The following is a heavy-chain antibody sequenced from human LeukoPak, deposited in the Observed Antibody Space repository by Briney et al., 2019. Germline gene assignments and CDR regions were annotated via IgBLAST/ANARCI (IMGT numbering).Heavy chain of an antibody. CDR1: GYTFTDYY. Sequence: SVKVSCKASGYTFTDYYLHWVRQAPGQGLEWMGGIIPIFGTANYAQKFQGRVTITADESTSTAYMELSSLRSEDTAVYYCARDGFTYYDSSGSRVYGMDVWGQGTTVTVSS. V-gene: IGHV1-69*13. CDR3: ARDGFTYYDSSGSRVYGMDV. CDR2: IIPIFGTA. D-gene: IGHD3-22*01. J-gene: IGHJ6*02.